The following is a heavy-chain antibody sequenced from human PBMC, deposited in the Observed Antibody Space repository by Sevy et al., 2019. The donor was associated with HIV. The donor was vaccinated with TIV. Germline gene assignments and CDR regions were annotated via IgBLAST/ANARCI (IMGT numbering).Heavy chain of an antibody. CDR3: AGDRRGITIFGVVTYGMDV. CDR2: IYSGGST. J-gene: IGHJ6*02. V-gene: IGHV3-53*01. D-gene: IGHD3-3*01. Sequence: GGSLRLSCAASGFTVSSNYMSWVRQAPGKGLEWVSVIYSGGSTYYADSVKGRFTISRDNSKNTLYLQMNSLRAEDTAVYYCAGDRRGITIFGVVTYGMDVWGQGTTVTVSS. CDR1: GFTVSSNY.